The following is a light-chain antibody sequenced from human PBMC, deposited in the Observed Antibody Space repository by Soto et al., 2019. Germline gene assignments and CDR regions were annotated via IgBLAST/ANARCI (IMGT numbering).Light chain of an antibody. J-gene: IGKJ1*01. CDR3: QQCGSSPS. V-gene: IGKV3-20*01. Sequence: EIVFTQSPGTLSLSPGERATLSCRASQSVSSSYLAWYQQKPGQAPRLLIYDTSSRATGIPDRFSGSGSGTDFTLAINRLEPEDFAVYYCQQCGSSPSFGQGTKVELK. CDR2: DTS. CDR1: QSVSSSY.